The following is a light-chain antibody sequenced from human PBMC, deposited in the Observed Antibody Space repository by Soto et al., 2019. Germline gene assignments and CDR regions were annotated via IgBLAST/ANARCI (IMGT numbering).Light chain of an antibody. Sequence: DIQMTQSPSSLSASVGDRVTITCQASQDITLYLNWYQHKAGKAPNLLIHDVSTLETGVPARFSGRGSGKIFTLTIITLQPEDVAPYYCQQYDSRPNTFGQEPKVEIK. J-gene: IGKJ2*01. CDR2: DVS. CDR1: QDITLY. V-gene: IGKV1-33*01. CDR3: QQYDSRPNT.